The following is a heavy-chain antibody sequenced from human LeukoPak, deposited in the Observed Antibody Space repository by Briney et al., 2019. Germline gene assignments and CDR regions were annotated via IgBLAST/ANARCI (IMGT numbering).Heavy chain of an antibody. V-gene: IGHV4-59*12. CDR3: ARWSSDWENNYFDP. CDR2: IYDSGNT. CDR1: GGSISSYY. D-gene: IGHD6-19*01. J-gene: IGHJ5*02. Sequence: SETLSLTCSVSGGSISSYYWSWIRLPPGKGLEWIGYIYDSGNTNYNPSLKSRATISIDTSNNRFSLRLTSATAADTAVYYCARWSSDWENNYFDPWGQGILVTVSS.